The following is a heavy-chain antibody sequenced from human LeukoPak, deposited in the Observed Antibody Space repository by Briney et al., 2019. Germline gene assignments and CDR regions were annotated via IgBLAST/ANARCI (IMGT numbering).Heavy chain of an antibody. Sequence: PGGSLRLSCAASGFTFDNYAMNWVRQSPGKGLEWVSSVSASGGNTFYADSVKGRFTISRDSSEKTVYLQMNNLRAEDTAVYYCAKDLHGNYGLDHWGQGILVTVSS. CDR1: GFTFDNYA. J-gene: IGHJ1*01. V-gene: IGHV3-23*01. CDR2: VSASGGNT. CDR3: AKDLHGNYGLDH. D-gene: IGHD3-22*01.